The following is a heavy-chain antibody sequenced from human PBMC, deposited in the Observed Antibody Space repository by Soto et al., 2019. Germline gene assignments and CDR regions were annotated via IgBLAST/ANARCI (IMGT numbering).Heavy chain of an antibody. CDR2: TIPIFGTA. V-gene: IGHV1-69*01. J-gene: IGHJ4*02. Sequence: QVQLVQSGAEVKKPGSSVKVSCKASGGTFSSYAISCVRQAPGQGLEWMGGTIPIFGTATYAQKLQGRVTITADESTSTAYMELSSLRSEDTAVYYCASPDYGGNSMPPENWCQGTLVTVSS. CDR1: GGTFSSYA. CDR3: ASPDYGGNSMPPEN. D-gene: IGHD4-17*01.